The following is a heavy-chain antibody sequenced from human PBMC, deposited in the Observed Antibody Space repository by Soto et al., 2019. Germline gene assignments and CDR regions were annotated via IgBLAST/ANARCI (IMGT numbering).Heavy chain of an antibody. CDR1: GQASSDDA. Sequence: VNLSCKATGQASSDDARDWVRNDPGQRPEWMGWINAVNGDTKYSQKFQGRVTITRDTSARTAYMELSSLRFEDRAVYYCASQVEMERGGNYYYSMDVWGQGTTVTVYS. CDR2: INAVNGDT. J-gene: IGHJ6*02. D-gene: IGHD3-16*01. V-gene: IGHV1-3*01. CDR3: ASQVEMERGGNYYYSMDV.